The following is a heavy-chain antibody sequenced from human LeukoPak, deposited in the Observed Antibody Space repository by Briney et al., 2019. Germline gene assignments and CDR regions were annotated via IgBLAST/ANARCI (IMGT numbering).Heavy chain of an antibody. CDR1: GGSISSGGYS. CDR2: IYHSGST. V-gene: IGHV4-30-2*01. D-gene: IGHD4-11*01. J-gene: IGHJ5*02. Sequence: KPSETLSLTCAVSGGSISSGGYSWSWIRQPPGKGLEWIGYIYHSGSTYYNPSLKSRVTISVDRSKNQFSLRLRSVTAADTAVYYCARRVAVGNYFDPWGQGTLVTVPS. CDR3: ARRVAVGNYFDP.